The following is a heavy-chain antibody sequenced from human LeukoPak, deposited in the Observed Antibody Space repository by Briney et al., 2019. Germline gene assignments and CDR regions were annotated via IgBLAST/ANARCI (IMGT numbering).Heavy chain of an antibody. J-gene: IGHJ4*02. V-gene: IGHV3-23*01. CDR1: GFTFRSYA. CDR3: AKVRFLAWLYGPYYFDY. Sequence: GGSLRLSCGASGFTFRSYAMSWVRQAPGEGLEWVSAISGSGGSTYYADSVKGRFTISRDNSKNTLYLQMNSLRAEDTAVYYCAKVRFLAWLYGPYYFDYWGQGTLVTVSS. CDR2: ISGSGGST. D-gene: IGHD3-3*01.